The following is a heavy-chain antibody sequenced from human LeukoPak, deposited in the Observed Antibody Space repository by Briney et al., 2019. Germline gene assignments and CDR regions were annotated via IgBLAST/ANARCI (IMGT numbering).Heavy chain of an antibody. J-gene: IGHJ5*02. CDR1: GFIFSQYS. CDR2: IRSSSET. V-gene: IGHV3-48*01. Sequence: GGSLRLSCAASGFIFSQYSMNWVRQAPGKGLEWVSHIRSSSETFYADSVKGRFTISRDNARNSLYLQMDNLRGEDTAIYYCARDAGNSGYGCDLWGQGTLVTVSS. CDR3: ARDAGNSGYGCDL. D-gene: IGHD5-12*01.